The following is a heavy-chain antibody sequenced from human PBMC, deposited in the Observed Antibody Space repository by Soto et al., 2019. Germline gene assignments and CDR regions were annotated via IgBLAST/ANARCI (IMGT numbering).Heavy chain of an antibody. CDR2: IIPISDTT. Sequence: QVQLVQSGAEVKKPGSSVKVSCKASGGTFSSYAISWVRQAPGQGLEWMGGIIPISDTTNYAQKFQGRVTITADESTRTAYMGLSSLRSEDTAVYYCARSQGSSTSLEIYYYYYYGMDVWGQGTTVTVSS. D-gene: IGHD2-2*01. CDR1: GGTFSSYA. J-gene: IGHJ6*02. V-gene: IGHV1-69*01. CDR3: ARSQGSSTSLEIYYYYYYGMDV.